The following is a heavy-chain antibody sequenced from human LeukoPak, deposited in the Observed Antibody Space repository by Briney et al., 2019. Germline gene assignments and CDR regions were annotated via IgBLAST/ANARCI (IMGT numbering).Heavy chain of an antibody. Sequence: ASVKVSCKASGYTFINNDINWVRQASGQGLEWMGWMNSKSGNTGYAQKFQGRVTMTRNTSISTAYMELTSLRSEDTAAYYCARGRVNSGWYVDYWGQGTLVAVSS. CDR2: MNSKSGNT. V-gene: IGHV1-8*01. CDR1: GYTFINND. D-gene: IGHD6-19*01. J-gene: IGHJ4*02. CDR3: ARGRVNSGWYVDY.